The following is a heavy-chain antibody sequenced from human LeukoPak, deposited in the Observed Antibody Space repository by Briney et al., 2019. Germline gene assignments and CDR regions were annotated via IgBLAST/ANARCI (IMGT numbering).Heavy chain of an antibody. V-gene: IGHV1-18*01. CDR2: ISAYNGNT. Sequence: ASVKVSCKASGYTFTSYGISWVRQAPGQGLEWMGWISAYNGNTNYAQKLQGRVTMTTDTSTSTAYMELRSLRSDDTAVYYCARDLRKQLQAYFDYWGQGTLVTVSS. D-gene: IGHD4-11*01. J-gene: IGHJ4*02. CDR3: ARDLRKQLQAYFDY. CDR1: GYTFTSYG.